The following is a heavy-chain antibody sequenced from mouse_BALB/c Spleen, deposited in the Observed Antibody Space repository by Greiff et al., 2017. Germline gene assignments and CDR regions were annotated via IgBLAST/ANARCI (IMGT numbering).Heavy chain of an antibody. CDR2: ISDGGSYT. CDR1: GFTFSDYY. D-gene: IGHD1-1*01. Sequence: EEHLVESGGGLVKPGGSLKLSCAASGFTFSDYYMYWVRQTPEKRLEWVATISDGGSYTYYPDSVKGRFTISRDNAKNNLYLQMSSLKSEDTAMYYCARRHYYGSSSGYAMDYWGQGTSVTVSS. V-gene: IGHV5-4*02. J-gene: IGHJ4*01. CDR3: ARRHYYGSSSGYAMDY.